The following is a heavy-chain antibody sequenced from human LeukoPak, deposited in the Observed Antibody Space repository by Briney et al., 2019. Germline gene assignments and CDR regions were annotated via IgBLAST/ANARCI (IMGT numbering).Heavy chain of an antibody. CDR3: ARHRGSGSPYFDY. CDR2: IYSSGST. J-gene: IGHJ4*02. CDR1: GDSINNYY. Sequence: SETLSLTCTVSGDSINNYYWSWIRQSPGKGLEWIGYIYSSGSTKYNPSLKSRVTISVDTSKNQFSLKLSSVTAADTAVYYCARHRGSGSPYFDYWGQGTLGTVSA. V-gene: IGHV4-59*08. D-gene: IGHD3-10*01.